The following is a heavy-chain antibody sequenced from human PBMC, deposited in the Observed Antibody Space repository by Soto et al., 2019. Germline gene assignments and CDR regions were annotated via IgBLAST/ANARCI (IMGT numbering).Heavy chain of an antibody. CDR1: GGSFSGYY. CDR3: ARDKITGLFDY. J-gene: IGHJ4*02. V-gene: IGHV4-34*01. CDR2: INHSGST. Sequence: SETLPLTCGVYGGSFSGYYWTWIRQPPGTGLEWIGEINHSGSTNYNPSLKSRVTISVDTSKNQFSLKLTSVTAADTAVYYCARDKITGLFDYWGQGTLVTAPQ. D-gene: IGHD2-8*02.